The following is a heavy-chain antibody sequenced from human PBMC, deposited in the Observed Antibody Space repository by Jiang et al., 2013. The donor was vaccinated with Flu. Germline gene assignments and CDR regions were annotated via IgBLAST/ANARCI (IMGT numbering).Heavy chain of an antibody. CDR3: ARGREPHASDV. V-gene: IGHV6-1*01. D-gene: IGHD1-26*01. CDR1: VSANTET. CDR2: TYYRSRWYN. Sequence: VSANTETWNWIRQSPSRGLEWLGRTYYRSRWYNDYAESVKSRITINPDTSKNQFSLQLTSVTPEDTAVYYCARGREPHASDVWGQGTMVTVSS. J-gene: IGHJ3*01.